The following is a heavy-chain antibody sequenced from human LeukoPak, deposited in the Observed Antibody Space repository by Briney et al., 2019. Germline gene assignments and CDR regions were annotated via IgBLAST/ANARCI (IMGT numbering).Heavy chain of an antibody. V-gene: IGHV3-48*03. Sequence: GGSLRLSCAASGFTFSSYEMNWVRQAPGKGLEWVSYISSSGSTIYYADSVKGRFNISRDNSKNSLYLQMNSLRAEDTAVYYCAELGITMIGGVWGKGTTVTISS. J-gene: IGHJ6*04. D-gene: IGHD3-10*02. CDR1: GFTFSSYE. CDR2: ISSSGSTI. CDR3: AELGITMIGGV.